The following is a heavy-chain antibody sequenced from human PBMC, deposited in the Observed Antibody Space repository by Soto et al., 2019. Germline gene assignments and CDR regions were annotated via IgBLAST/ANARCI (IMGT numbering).Heavy chain of an antibody. D-gene: IGHD3-10*01. J-gene: IGHJ6*03. CDR2: IYSGGST. CDR3: ARDGVTMVRGVLFPTGHMDV. V-gene: IGHV3-53*04. Sequence: GGSLRLSCAASGFTVSSNYMSWVRQAPGKGLEWVSVIYSGGSTYYADSVKGRFTISRHNSKNTLYLQMNSLRAEDTAVYYCARDGVTMVRGVLFPTGHMDVWGKGTTVTVSS. CDR1: GFTVSSNY.